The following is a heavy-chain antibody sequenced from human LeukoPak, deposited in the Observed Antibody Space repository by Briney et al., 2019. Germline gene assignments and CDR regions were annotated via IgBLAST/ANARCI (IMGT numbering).Heavy chain of an antibody. CDR1: GFTFDDFA. CDR2: ISSNSAYI. V-gene: IGHV3-9*01. CDR3: AKIPDAAGSTDGFDI. D-gene: IGHD6-13*01. J-gene: IGHJ3*02. Sequence: PGGSLRLSCAASGFTFDDFAMQWVRQAPGKGLEWVSGISSNSAYIGYADSVKGQFTISRDNAKNSLYLQMNSLRPEDTALYFCAKIPDAAGSTDGFDIWGQGTMVTVSS.